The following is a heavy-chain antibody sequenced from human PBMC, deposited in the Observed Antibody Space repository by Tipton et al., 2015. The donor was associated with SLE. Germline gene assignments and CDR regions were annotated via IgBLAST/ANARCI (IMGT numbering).Heavy chain of an antibody. Sequence: TLSLTCSVSGGSISSNYWIWIRQPPGKGLGWIGYISYGGGTNYNPSLKSRVTMSVDTAKNQFSLKLTSVTAADTAVYYCARGMLTWRGAIVGVDVWGQGTTVNVSS. V-gene: IGHV4-59*08. CDR3: ARGMLTWRGAIVGVDV. CDR1: GGSISSNY. CDR2: ISYGGGT. D-gene: IGHD2-8*01. J-gene: IGHJ6*02.